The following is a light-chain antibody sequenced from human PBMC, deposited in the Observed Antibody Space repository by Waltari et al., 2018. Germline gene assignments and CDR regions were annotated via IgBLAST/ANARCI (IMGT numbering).Light chain of an antibody. CDR3: YSTDSSGNPS. CDR2: EDS. Sequence: SYELTQPPSVSVSPGQTARITCSGDALSDKYAYWHPQKSGQAPVAVIYEDSKRASGIPERFSGSRSGTMATLTITGAQEEDEADYYCYSTDSSGNPSFGTGTKVTVL. CDR1: ALSDKY. J-gene: IGLJ1*01. V-gene: IGLV3-10*01.